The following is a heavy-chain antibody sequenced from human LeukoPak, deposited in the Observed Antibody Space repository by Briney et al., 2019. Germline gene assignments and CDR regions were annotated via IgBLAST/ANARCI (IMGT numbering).Heavy chain of an antibody. D-gene: IGHD3-22*01. Sequence: ASVTVFCKLSGYSLTELAIHWVRQAPGKGLEWMGGSDPEDVKTSFAEKFQGRVIFTEDKSTDTAFMELSRLRSDATAVHYCATFQAYANSGHLRPYFDYWGQGTLVTVSS. CDR2: SDPEDVKT. V-gene: IGHV1-24*01. J-gene: IGHJ4*02. CDR1: GYSLTELA. CDR3: ATFQAYANSGHLRPYFDY.